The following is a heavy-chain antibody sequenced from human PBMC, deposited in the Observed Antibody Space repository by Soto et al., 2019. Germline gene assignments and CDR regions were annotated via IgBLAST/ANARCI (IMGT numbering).Heavy chain of an antibody. V-gene: IGHV3-21*06. CDR2: ISSGSSDK. CDR3: VRLDCSGTSCYIYGLDV. CDR1: GFTFTSST. D-gene: IGHD2-2*02. Sequence: QLVESGGGLVKPGGSLRLSCAASGFTFTSSTMKWVRQAPGKGLEWVSSISSGSSDKYYADSVRGRFTISRDDAKNSVYLQMKGLRAEDSAVYYCVRLDCSGTSCYIYGLDVWGEGTTVTVSS. J-gene: IGHJ6*04.